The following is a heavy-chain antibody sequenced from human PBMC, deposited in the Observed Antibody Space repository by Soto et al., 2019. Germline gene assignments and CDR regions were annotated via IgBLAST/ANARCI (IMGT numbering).Heavy chain of an antibody. D-gene: IGHD1-26*01. CDR1: GFTFSSYA. Sequence: GGSLRLSCAASGFTFSSYAMSWVRQAPGKGLEWVSAISGSGGSTYYADSVKGRFTISRDNSKNTLYLQMNSLRAEDTEVYYCAKDRDYSGSYSFDYWGQGTLVTVSS. CDR2: ISGSGGST. J-gene: IGHJ4*02. V-gene: IGHV3-23*01. CDR3: AKDRDYSGSYSFDY.